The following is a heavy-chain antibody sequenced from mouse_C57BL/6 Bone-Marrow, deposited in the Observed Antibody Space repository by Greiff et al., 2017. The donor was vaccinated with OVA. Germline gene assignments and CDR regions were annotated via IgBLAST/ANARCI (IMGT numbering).Heavy chain of an antibody. V-gene: IGHV1-15*01. CDR1: GYTFTDYE. J-gene: IGHJ1*03. CDR2: IDPETGGT. CDR3: TRKEYPSYWYFDV. D-gene: IGHD5-1*01. Sequence: QVQLQQSGAELVRPGASVTLSCKASGYTFTDYEMHWVKQTPVHGLEWIGAIDPETGGTAYNQKFKGKAILTADKSSSTAYMELRSLTSEDSAVYYSTRKEYPSYWYFDVWGTGTTVTVSS.